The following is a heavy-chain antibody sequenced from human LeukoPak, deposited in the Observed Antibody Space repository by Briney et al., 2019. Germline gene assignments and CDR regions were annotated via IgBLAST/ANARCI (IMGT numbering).Heavy chain of an antibody. CDR3: ATDSVGATYYFDY. CDR1: GYTLTELS. CDR2: FDPEDGET. Sequence: ASVTVSYKASGYTLTELSMHWVRQAPGNGLEWMGGFDPEDGETIYAQKFQGRVTMTEDTSTDTAYMELSSLRSEDTAVYYCATDSVGATYYFDYWGQGTLVTVSS. J-gene: IGHJ4*02. D-gene: IGHD1-26*01. V-gene: IGHV1-24*01.